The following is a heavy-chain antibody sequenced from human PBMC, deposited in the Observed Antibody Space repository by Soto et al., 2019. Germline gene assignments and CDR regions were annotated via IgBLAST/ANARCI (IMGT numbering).Heavy chain of an antibody. CDR2: ITDSGSDT. CDR3: AKLGSSSWSPHYYFDY. CDR1: GFTFNNYA. J-gene: IGHJ4*02. V-gene: IGHV3-23*01. D-gene: IGHD2-2*01. Sequence: EVQLLESGGGLVQPGGSLRLSCAASGFTFNNYAMGWVRQAPGKGLEWVSAITDSGSDTYYLDSVKGRFTISRDNSKNTLYLQRNSLRAEDTAIYYCAKLGSSSWSPHYYFDYWGQGTLVTVSS.